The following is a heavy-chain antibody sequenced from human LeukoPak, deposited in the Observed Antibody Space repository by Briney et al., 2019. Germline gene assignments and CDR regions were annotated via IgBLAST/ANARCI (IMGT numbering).Heavy chain of an antibody. CDR2: VYPGDSDT. J-gene: IGHJ1*01. D-gene: IGHD3-10*01. V-gene: IGHV5-51*01. CDR3: ASNYYGSGSYPFH. CDR1: GYTFTNCW. Sequence: GESLKISCKASGYTFTNCWIGWVRQMPGKGLEWMGIVYPGDSDTTYSPSFHGQVTISADKSISTAYLQWSSLKTSDTAMYYCASNYYGSGSYPFHWGQGTLVTVSS.